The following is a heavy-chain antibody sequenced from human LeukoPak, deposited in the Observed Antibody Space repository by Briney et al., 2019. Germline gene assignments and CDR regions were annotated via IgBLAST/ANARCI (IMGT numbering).Heavy chain of an antibody. CDR1: GFTFSSYS. V-gene: IGHV3-21*01. CDR3: AKRVAEGSFDY. CDR2: ISTSSSYI. Sequence: KTGGSLRLSCAASGFTFSSYSMNWVRQAPGKGLEWVSSISTSSSYIYYADSVKGRFTISRDNAKNSMYLQMNSLRVEDTAVYYCAKRVAEGSFDYWGLGTLVTVSS. D-gene: IGHD6-6*01. J-gene: IGHJ4*02.